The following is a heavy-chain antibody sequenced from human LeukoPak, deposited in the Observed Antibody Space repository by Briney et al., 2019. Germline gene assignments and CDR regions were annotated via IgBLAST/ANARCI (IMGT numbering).Heavy chain of an antibody. J-gene: IGHJ4*02. Sequence: ASVKVSCKASGYTFTSYYMHWVRQAPGQGLEWMGIINPSGGSTSYAQKFQGRVTMARDTSTSTVYMELSSLRSEDTAVYYCARDRGLYCSGGSCYLFDYWGQGTLVTVSS. V-gene: IGHV1-46*01. CDR2: INPSGGST. D-gene: IGHD2-15*01. CDR1: GYTFTSYY. CDR3: ARDRGLYCSGGSCYLFDY.